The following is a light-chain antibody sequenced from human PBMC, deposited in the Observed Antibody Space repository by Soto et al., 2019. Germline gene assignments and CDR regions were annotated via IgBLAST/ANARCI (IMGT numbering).Light chain of an antibody. CDR1: QSVSSN. V-gene: IGKV3-15*01. J-gene: IGKJ1*01. Sequence: EIVMTQSPATLSVSPGERATLSCRASQSVSSNLAWYQQKPGQAPRLLIYGASTRATGIPARFSCSGSGTEFSLTISSLKSEDFSVYYCQQYNNWLTFGQGTKVEIK. CDR2: GAS. CDR3: QQYNNWLT.